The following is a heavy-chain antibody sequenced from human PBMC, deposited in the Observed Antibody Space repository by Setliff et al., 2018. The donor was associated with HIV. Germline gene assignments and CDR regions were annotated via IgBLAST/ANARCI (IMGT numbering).Heavy chain of an antibody. CDR1: GDSVSRYS. Sequence: PSETLSLTCTVSGDSVSRYSWNWIRQPPGKGLEWIGYVYANGETNYNPSLKSRVTMSADTSRNQFSLSLNSATAADTAVYFCARRKLQDSTITTSNWLDSWGQGILVTVSS. J-gene: IGHJ5*01. D-gene: IGHD3-10*01. V-gene: IGHV4-4*09. CDR3: ARRKLQDSTITTSNWLDS. CDR2: VYANGET.